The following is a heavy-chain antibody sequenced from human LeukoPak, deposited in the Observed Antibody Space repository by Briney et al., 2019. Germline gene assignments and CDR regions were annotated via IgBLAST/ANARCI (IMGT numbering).Heavy chain of an antibody. CDR1: GFTFSNAW. Sequence: GGSLRLSCAASGFTFSNAWMSWVRLAPGKGMECVGCIKSKTAGGTTDYAAPVKGRFTISRDDSKNTLYLQMNSLKTEDTAVYYCTTDARTPYSGYDPVGYWGQGTLVTVSS. J-gene: IGHJ4*02. V-gene: IGHV3-15*01. CDR2: IKSKTAGGTT. D-gene: IGHD5-12*01. CDR3: TTDARTPYSGYDPVGY.